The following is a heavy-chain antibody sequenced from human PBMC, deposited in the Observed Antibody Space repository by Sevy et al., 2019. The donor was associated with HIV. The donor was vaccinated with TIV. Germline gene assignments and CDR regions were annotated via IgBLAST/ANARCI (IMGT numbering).Heavy chain of an antibody. Sequence: GESLKISCGASGFTVSNNYMNWVRQAPGKGLEWVSVIYSGGSIYYADSVKGRFTISRDHSKNTLYLQMNSLRTEDTAIYYCARDRGGIVLGHAFDIWGQGTMVTVSS. J-gene: IGHJ3*02. CDR2: IYSGGSI. CDR1: GFTVSNNY. V-gene: IGHV3-53*01. D-gene: IGHD1-26*01. CDR3: ARDRGGIVLGHAFDI.